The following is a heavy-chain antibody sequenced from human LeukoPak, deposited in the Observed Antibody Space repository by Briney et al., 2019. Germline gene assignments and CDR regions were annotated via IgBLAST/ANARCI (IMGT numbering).Heavy chain of an antibody. V-gene: IGHV1-69*04. J-gene: IGHJ4*02. Sequence: GSSVKVSCKASGGAFSDYAITWVRQAPGQGLEWMGRIIPFVDIPYYAQKFQGRVTITADKSTSTVYMELSSLRSEDTAVYYCARDLDYDSSGQAAYWGQGTLVTVSS. CDR3: ARDLDYDSSGQAAY. CDR2: IIPFVDIP. CDR1: GGAFSDYA. D-gene: IGHD3-22*01.